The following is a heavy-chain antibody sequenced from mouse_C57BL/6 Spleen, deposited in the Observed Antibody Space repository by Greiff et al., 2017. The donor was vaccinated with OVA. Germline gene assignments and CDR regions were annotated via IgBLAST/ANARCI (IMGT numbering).Heavy chain of an antibody. CDR1: GYTFTSYG. J-gene: IGHJ4*01. Sequence: VQLQESGAELARPGASVKLSCKASGYTFTSYGISWVKQRPGQGLEWIGEIYPRSGNTYYNEKFKGKATLTADKSSSTAYMELRSLTSEDSAVYFWARSGTTVVATDYAMDYWGQGTSVTVSS. D-gene: IGHD1-1*01. CDR3: ARSGTTVVATDYAMDY. CDR2: IYPRSGNT. V-gene: IGHV1-81*01.